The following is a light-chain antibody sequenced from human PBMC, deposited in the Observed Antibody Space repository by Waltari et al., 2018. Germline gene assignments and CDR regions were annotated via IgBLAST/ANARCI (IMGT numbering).Light chain of an antibody. V-gene: IGKV4-1*01. CDR2: GAS. Sequence: DIVMTQSPDSLAVSLGERATINCKSSQSILYSSNNNNYLAWYQQKPGQPPKLLIYGASTRESGVPDRFSGSGSGTDFTLTISSLQAEDVAVYYCQQYYSTPWTFGQGTKVEIK. CDR1: QSILYSSNNNNY. J-gene: IGKJ1*01. CDR3: QQYYSTPWT.